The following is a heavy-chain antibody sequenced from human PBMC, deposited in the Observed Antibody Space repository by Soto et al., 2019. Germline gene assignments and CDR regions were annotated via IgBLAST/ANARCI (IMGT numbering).Heavy chain of an antibody. V-gene: IGHV3-30-3*01. D-gene: IGHD4-4*01. Sequence: VQLVESGGGVIHPGKSLRLSCTASGSTFPNYPMHWVRQAPDKGLEWVAVTSRDGVTKNSADSVKGRFTISRDNSRNTLYLQMNSLRIEDTAMYYCVRGGYSSSWERLDPWGQGTLVTVSS. CDR1: GSTFPNYP. CDR3: VRGGYSSSWERLDP. CDR2: TSRDGVTK. J-gene: IGHJ5*02.